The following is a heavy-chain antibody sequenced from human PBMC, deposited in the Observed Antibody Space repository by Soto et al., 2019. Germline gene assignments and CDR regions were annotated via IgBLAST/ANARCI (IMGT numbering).Heavy chain of an antibody. J-gene: IGHJ5*02. Sequence: PSETLDITFSVYVWSLSGYYGAGIRQHPGTGLEWIGEINHSGSTNYNPSLMSRVTISVDKSKNQFSLKLTSVTAADTAVYYCPTVALWGFIGNWFDPWGQGTLVTGSS. CDR3: PTVALWGFIGNWFDP. V-gene: IGHV4-34*01. CDR2: INHSGST. CDR1: VWSLSGYY. D-gene: IGHD3-10*01.